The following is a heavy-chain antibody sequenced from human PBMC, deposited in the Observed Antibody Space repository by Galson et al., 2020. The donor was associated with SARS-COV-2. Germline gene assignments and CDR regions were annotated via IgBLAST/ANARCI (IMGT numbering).Heavy chain of an antibody. CDR3: ARDLGPAPMIKWYFDL. J-gene: IGHJ2*01. V-gene: IGHV3-21*01. D-gene: IGHD3-16*01. Sequence: GESLKISCAASGFTFSDYTMIWVRQAPGKGLEWVSSIFGGGSNRYYADSVKGRFTISRDSAKSSLYLQMNSLGADDTAVYYCARDLGPAPMIKWYFDLWGRGALVTVSS. CDR2: IFGGGSNR. CDR1: GFTFSDYT.